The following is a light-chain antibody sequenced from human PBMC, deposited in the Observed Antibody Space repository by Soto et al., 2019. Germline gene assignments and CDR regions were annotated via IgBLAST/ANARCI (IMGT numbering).Light chain of an antibody. V-gene: IGLV2-8*01. CDR2: EVN. CDR3: SSYAGSSNV. Sequence: QSALTQPPSASGSPGQSVAISCTGTSSDVGGYNYVSWYQQHPGKAPKLMIYEVNKWPSGVPDRFSGSKSGNTASLTVPGLQAEDEADYYCSSYAGSSNVFGTGTKVTVL. J-gene: IGLJ1*01. CDR1: SSDVGGYNY.